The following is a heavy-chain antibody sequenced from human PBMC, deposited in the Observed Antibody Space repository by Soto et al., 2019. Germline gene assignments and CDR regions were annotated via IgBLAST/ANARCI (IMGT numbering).Heavy chain of an antibody. J-gene: IGHJ5*02. V-gene: IGHV4-39*01. D-gene: IGHD3-10*01. CDR2: IYYSGST. CDR3: ARQSTTYGSGSYDWFDP. Sequence: SETLSLTCTVSGGSISSSSYYWGWIRQPPGKGLEWIGSIYYSGSTYYNPSLKSRVTISVDTSKNQCSLKLSSVTAADTAVYYCARQSTTYGSGSYDWFDPWGQGTLVTVSS. CDR1: GGSISSSSYY.